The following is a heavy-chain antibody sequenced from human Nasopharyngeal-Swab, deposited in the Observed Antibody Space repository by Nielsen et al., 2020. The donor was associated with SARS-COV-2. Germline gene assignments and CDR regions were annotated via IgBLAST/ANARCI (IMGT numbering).Heavy chain of an antibody. CDR1: GFTFIGYF. CDR2: ISPKNGGT. J-gene: IGHJ4*02. Sequence: ASVQVSCKASGFTFIGYFIHWVRQAPGQGLEWMGWISPKNGGTDYAQKSLGRVTLTTDTSITTAYMEMRGLESDDTAVYYRARVDKGPFDHWGQGALVTVSS. V-gene: IGHV1-2*02. CDR3: ARVDKGPFDH. D-gene: IGHD3-9*01.